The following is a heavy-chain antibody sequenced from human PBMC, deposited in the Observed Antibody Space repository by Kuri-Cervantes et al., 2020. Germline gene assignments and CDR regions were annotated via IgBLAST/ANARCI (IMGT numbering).Heavy chain of an antibody. Sequence: GGSLRLSCAASGFTFSSYGMHWVRQAPGKGLEWVAVISYDGSNKYYADSVKGRFTISRDNSKNTLYLQMNSLRAEDTAVYYCATSPDYGGNSWGAFDIWGQGTMVTVSS. V-gene: IGHV3-30*03. CDR1: GFTFSSYG. J-gene: IGHJ3*02. CDR3: ATSPDYGGNSWGAFDI. D-gene: IGHD4-23*01. CDR2: ISYDGSNK.